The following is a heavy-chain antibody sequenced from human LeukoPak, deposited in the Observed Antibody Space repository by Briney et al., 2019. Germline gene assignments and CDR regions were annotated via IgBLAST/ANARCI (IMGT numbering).Heavy chain of an antibody. V-gene: IGHV3-7*03. J-gene: IGHJ4*02. Sequence: QPGGSLRLSCVVSGFTFTNYWMAWVRQAPGKGLEWVANIKENGGEKYYVDSVEGRFTISRDNAVNSLYLQMNSLRAEDTAVYYCARGYCSTDNCYAGPNFDYWGQGTLVTVSS. D-gene: IGHD2-2*01. CDR2: IKENGGEK. CDR3: ARGYCSTDNCYAGPNFDY. CDR1: GFTFTNYW.